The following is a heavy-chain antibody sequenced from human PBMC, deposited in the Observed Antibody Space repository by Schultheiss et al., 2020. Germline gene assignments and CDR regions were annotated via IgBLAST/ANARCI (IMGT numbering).Heavy chain of an antibody. V-gene: IGHV5-51*01. CDR1: GYSFTSYW. D-gene: IGHD4-17*01. CDR3: ASGGHDYGDYGGVGGV. J-gene: IGHJ4*02. CDR2: IYPGDSDT. Sequence: GESLKISCKGAGYSFTSYWIGWVRQMPGKGLEWMGIIYPGDSDTRYSPSFQGQVTISADKSISTAYLQWSSLKASDTAMYYCASGGHDYGDYGGVGGVWGQGTLVTVSS.